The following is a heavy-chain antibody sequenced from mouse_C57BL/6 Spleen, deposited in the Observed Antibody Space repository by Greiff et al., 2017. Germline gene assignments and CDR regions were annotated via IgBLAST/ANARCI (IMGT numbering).Heavy chain of an antibody. J-gene: IGHJ2*01. Sequence: EVQLQESGPELVKPGASVKMSCKASGYTFTDYNMHWVKQSHGKSLEWIGYINPNNGGTSYNQKFKGKATLTVNKSSSTAYMELRSLTSEDSAVYYCARRHYGSSPYYFDYWGQGTTLTVSS. V-gene: IGHV1-22*01. CDR1: GYTFTDYN. CDR2: INPNNGGT. CDR3: ARRHYGSSPYYFDY. D-gene: IGHD1-1*01.